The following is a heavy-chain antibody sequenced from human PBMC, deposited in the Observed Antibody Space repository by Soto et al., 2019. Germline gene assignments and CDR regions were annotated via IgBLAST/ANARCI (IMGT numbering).Heavy chain of an antibody. Sequence: GGSLRLSCAASGFTFSHYYMSWIRQAPGKGLEWVSYISSSSSYTNYADSVKGRFTISRDNAKNSLYLQMNSLRAEDTAVYYCARERNSNYGPLDRRFDPWGQGTLVTVSS. CDR3: ARERNSNYGPLDRRFDP. D-gene: IGHD4-4*01. CDR1: GFTFSHYY. CDR2: ISSSSSYT. V-gene: IGHV3-11*06. J-gene: IGHJ5*02.